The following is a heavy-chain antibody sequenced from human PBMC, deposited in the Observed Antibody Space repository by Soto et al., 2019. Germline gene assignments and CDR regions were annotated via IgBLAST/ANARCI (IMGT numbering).Heavy chain of an antibody. J-gene: IGHJ4*02. CDR1: GYTFTGDY. CDR2: INPNSGGT. V-gene: IGHV1-2*02. CDR3: ARVRRSSGYYYGY. D-gene: IGHD3-22*01. Sequence: ASVNVSCKASGYTFTGDYMHWVRQAPGQGLEWMGWINPNSGGTNYAQKFQGRVTMTRDTSISTVYMELSSLRSEDTAVYYCARVRRSSGYYYGYWGQGTPVTVSS.